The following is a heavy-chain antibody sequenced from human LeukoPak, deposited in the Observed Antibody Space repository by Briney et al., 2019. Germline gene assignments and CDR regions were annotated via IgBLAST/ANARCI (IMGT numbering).Heavy chain of an antibody. CDR1: GFSFSRDS. CDR2: ISYDSMIK. CDR3: AKPSGITIFGVVIMGAFDI. J-gene: IGHJ3*02. Sequence: GGSLRLSCVASGFSFSRDSMNWVRQAPGKGLEWISYISYDSMIKYYADSVRGRFTISRDSAKDSLYLQMHSLRAEDTAVYYCAKPSGITIFGVVIMGAFDIWGQGTMVTVSS. D-gene: IGHD3-3*01. V-gene: IGHV3-48*01.